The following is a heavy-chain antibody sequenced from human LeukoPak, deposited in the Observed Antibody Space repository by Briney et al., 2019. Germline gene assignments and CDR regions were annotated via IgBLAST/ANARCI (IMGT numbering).Heavy chain of an antibody. J-gene: IGHJ5*02. CDR3: ARDGLASSSLFSWFDP. CDR1: GGSISSYY. V-gene: IGHV4-59*01. D-gene: IGHD6-6*01. CDR2: IYYSGST. Sequence: SETLSLTCTVSGGSISSYYWSWIRQPPGKGLEWIGYIYYSGSTNYNPSLKSRVTISVDTSKNQFSLKLSSVTAADTAVYYCARDGLASSSLFSWFDPWGQGTLVTVSS.